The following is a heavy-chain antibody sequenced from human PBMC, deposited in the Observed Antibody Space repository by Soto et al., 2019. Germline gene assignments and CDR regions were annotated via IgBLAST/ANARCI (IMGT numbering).Heavy chain of an antibody. V-gene: IGHV4-31*03. CDR2: IYYSGST. Sequence: NPSETLSLTCTVSGGSISSGGYYWSWIRQHPGEGLEWIGYIYYSGSTYYNPSLKSRVTISVDTSKNQFSLKLSSVTAADTAVYYCAREGRFLEWRPDYYGMDVWGQGTTVTVSS. CDR1: GGSISSGGYY. J-gene: IGHJ6*02. CDR3: AREGRFLEWRPDYYGMDV. D-gene: IGHD3-3*01.